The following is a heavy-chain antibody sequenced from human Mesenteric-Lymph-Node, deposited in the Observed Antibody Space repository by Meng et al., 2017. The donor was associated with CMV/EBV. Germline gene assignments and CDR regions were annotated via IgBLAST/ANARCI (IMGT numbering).Heavy chain of an antibody. CDR1: SSLSPSGVC. CDR2: IYWNDAK. V-gene: IGHV2-5*01. D-gene: IGHD2-2*01. Sequence: SSLSPSGVCVCCIRHPPVKALEWLALIYWNDAKRYSPSLKSRLTITKDTSKNQVVLTMTNMDPVDTATYYCALAYCSSTSCYWFDYWGQGTLVTVSS. CDR3: ALAYCSSTSCYWFDY. J-gene: IGHJ4*02.